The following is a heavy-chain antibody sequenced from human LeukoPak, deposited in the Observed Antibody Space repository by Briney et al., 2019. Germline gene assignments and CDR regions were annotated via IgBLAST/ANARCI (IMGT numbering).Heavy chain of an antibody. D-gene: IGHD3-22*01. CDR2: IRQDGSEK. V-gene: IGHV3-7*01. Sequence: GGSLRLSCAASGFTFSSYWITWVRQAPGKGLEWVANIRQDGSEKYYVDSVKGRFTISRDNAKKSLYLQMNSLRVEDTAVYYCARGSGGYGDNFDYWGQGTLVTVSS. J-gene: IGHJ4*02. CDR1: GFTFSSYW. CDR3: ARGSGGYGDNFDY.